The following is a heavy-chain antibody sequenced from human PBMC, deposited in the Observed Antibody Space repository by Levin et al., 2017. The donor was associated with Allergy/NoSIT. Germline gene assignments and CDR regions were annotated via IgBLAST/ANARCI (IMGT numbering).Heavy chain of an antibody. J-gene: IGHJ4*02. CDR2: IKQEGDDK. CDR1: GFTFRSSW. CDR3: ARGPPSSYGDHVDY. Sequence: LSLTCAASGFTFRSSWMTWVRQAPGKGLEWVANIKQEGDDKYYVDSVKGRFTISRDNAKNSLYLQMNSLGAEDTAVYYCARGPPSSYGDHVDYWGQGTLVTVSS. V-gene: IGHV3-7*04. D-gene: IGHD4-17*01.